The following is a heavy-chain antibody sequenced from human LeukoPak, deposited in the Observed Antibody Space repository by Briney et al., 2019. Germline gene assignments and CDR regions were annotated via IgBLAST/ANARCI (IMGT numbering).Heavy chain of an antibody. CDR3: ARDWFGILTGYYIAWFDP. CDR1: GGSISSYY. D-gene: IGHD3-9*01. CDR2: IYTSGST. V-gene: IGHV4-4*07. J-gene: IGHJ5*02. Sequence: SETLSLTCTVSGGSISSYYWSWIRQPAGTGLEWIGRIYTSGSTNYNPSLKSRVTMSVDTSKNQFTLKLSSVTAADTAVYYCARDWFGILTGYYIAWFDPWGQGTLVTVSS.